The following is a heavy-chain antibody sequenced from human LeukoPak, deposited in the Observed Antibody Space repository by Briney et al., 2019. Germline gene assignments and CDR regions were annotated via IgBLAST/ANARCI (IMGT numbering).Heavy chain of an antibody. Sequence: GGSLRLSCVASGFTFSSHGMNWVRQAPGKGLEWVSGIIPSGHTTYYADSVRGRFTISRDNSKNTLYLQMNSLRAEDTAVYYCAKELRGAFDIWGQGTMVTVSS. V-gene: IGHV3-23*01. CDR2: IIPSGHTT. CDR3: AKELRGAFDI. CDR1: GFTFSSHG. J-gene: IGHJ3*02. D-gene: IGHD4-17*01.